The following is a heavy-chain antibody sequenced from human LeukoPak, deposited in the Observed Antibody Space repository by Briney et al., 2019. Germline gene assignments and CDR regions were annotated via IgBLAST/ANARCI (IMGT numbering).Heavy chain of an antibody. V-gene: IGHV3-13*04. CDR1: GFTVSSNY. CDR3: ARGGDRDY. J-gene: IGHJ4*02. CDR2: IGIAGDT. Sequence: GGSLRLSCAASGFTVSSNYMSWVRQAPGKGLEWVSAIGIAGDTYYLDSVKGRFTISRENAKNSLYLQMNSLRAGDTAVYYCARGGDRDYWGQGSLVTVSS.